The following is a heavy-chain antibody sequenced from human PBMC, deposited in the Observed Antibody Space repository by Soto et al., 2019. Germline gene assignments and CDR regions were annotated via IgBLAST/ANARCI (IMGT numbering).Heavy chain of an antibody. D-gene: IGHD4-17*01. J-gene: IGHJ4*02. CDR2: ISYDGSNK. Sequence: QVQLVESGGGVVQPGRSLRLSCAASGFTFSSYAMHWVRQAPGKGLEWVAVISYDGSNKYYADSVKGRFTISRDNSKNTLYLQINSLRAEDTAVYYCARDSSSYGDYFFDYWGQGTLVTVSS. CDR1: GFTFSSYA. CDR3: ARDSSSYGDYFFDY. V-gene: IGHV3-30-3*01.